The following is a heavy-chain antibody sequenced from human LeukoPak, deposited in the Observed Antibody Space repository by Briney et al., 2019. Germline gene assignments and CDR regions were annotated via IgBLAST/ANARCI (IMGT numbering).Heavy chain of an antibody. Sequence: SVTVSCKASGGTFSSYAISWVRQAPGQGLEWMGGIIPIFGTANYAQKFQGRVTITADESTSTAYMELSSLRSEDTAVYYCAREDYGGNSREYYFDYWGQGTLVTVSS. D-gene: IGHD4-23*01. CDR1: GGTFSSYA. CDR3: AREDYGGNSREYYFDY. J-gene: IGHJ4*02. CDR2: IIPIFGTA. V-gene: IGHV1-69*13.